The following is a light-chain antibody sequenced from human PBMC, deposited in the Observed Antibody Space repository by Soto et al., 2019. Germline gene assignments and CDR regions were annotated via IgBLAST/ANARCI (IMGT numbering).Light chain of an antibody. CDR2: DAS. Sequence: EIVMTQSPATLSVSAGERATLSCRARQSVRSNLAWYQQKPGQAPRLLIYDASTRATGIPARFSGSGSGTEFILTISSLQSEDFGVYYCQQYNNSPPITFGHGTRLEIK. J-gene: IGKJ5*01. CDR1: QSVRSN. CDR3: QQYNNSPPIT. V-gene: IGKV3D-15*01.